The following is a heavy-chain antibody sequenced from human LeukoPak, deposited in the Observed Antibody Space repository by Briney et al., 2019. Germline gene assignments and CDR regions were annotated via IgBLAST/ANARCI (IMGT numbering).Heavy chain of an antibody. CDR3: ARGVAGVYFYYYMDV. CDR1: GYTFTGYY. CDR2: INPNNGDT. Sequence: ASVKISCKASGYTFTGYYMHWVRQAPGQGLEWMGWINPNNGDTHYAQKFQGRVTMTRDTSISTAYMELSRLRSDDTAVYYCARGVAGVYFYYYMDVWGKGTTVTVSS. D-gene: IGHD1-14*01. V-gene: IGHV1-2*02. J-gene: IGHJ6*03.